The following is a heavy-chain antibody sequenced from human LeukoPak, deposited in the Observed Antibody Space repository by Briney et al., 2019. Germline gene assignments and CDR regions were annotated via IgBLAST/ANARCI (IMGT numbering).Heavy chain of an antibody. V-gene: IGHV1-18*01. CDR3: ARDSYYGDPFDY. CDR1: GYTFTSYG. D-gene: IGHD4-17*01. CDR2: ISTYNGNT. Sequence: ASVKVSCKASGYTFTSYGISWVRQAPGQGLEWMGWISTYNGNTNYAQKLQGRVTMTTDTSTSTAYMELRSLRSDDTAVYYCARDSYYGDPFDYWGQGTLVTVSS. J-gene: IGHJ4*02.